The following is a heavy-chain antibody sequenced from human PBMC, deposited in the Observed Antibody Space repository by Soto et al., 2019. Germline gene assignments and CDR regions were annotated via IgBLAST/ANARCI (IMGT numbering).Heavy chain of an antibody. J-gene: IGHJ4*02. V-gene: IGHV4-34*01. CDR1: GGSFSGYY. Sequence: SETLSLTCAVYGGSFSGYYWSWIRQPPGKGLEWIGEINHSGSTNYNPSLKSRVTISVDTSKNQFSLKLSSVTAADTAVYYCARDVDEITIFGVALYFDYWGQGTLVTVSS. D-gene: IGHD3-3*01. CDR2: INHSGST. CDR3: ARDVDEITIFGVALYFDY.